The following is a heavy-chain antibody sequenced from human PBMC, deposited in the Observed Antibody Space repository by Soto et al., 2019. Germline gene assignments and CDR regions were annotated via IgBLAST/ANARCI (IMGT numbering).Heavy chain of an antibody. D-gene: IGHD2-15*01. V-gene: IGHV3-23*01. Sequence: EVQLLESGGGLVQPGGSLRLSCAASGFTFSSYAMSWVRQAPGKGLEWVSAISGSGGSTYYADPVKGRFTISRDNSKNTLYLQMNSLRAEDTAVYYCAKRLVVPRGYSRNYFDYWGQGTLVTVSS. CDR1: GFTFSSYA. CDR3: AKRLVVPRGYSRNYFDY. CDR2: ISGSGGST. J-gene: IGHJ4*02.